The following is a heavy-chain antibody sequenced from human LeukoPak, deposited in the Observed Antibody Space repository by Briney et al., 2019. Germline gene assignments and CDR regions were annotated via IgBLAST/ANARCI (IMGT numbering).Heavy chain of an antibody. V-gene: IGHV1-69*01. Sequence: VKVSCKASGGTFSSYAISWVRQAPGQGLEWMGGIIPIFGTANYAQKFQGRVTITADESTSTAYMELSSLRSEDTAVYYCATVITVVPAARSYFDYWGQGTLVTVSS. CDR1: GGTFSSYA. J-gene: IGHJ4*02. D-gene: IGHD2-2*01. CDR3: ATVITVVPAARSYFDY. CDR2: IIPIFGTA.